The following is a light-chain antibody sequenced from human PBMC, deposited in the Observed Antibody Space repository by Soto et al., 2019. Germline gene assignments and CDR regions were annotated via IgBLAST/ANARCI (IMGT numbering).Light chain of an antibody. CDR3: QQYNNWWT. Sequence: EIVMTQSPATLSVSPGERATLSCRASQSVSTSLAWYQQKPGQAPRLLISGASTRATGVPARFSGSGSETEFTLTISSLKSEDFEVYYCQQYNNWWTFGQGTKVEIK. J-gene: IGKJ1*01. V-gene: IGKV3-15*01. CDR1: QSVSTS. CDR2: GAS.